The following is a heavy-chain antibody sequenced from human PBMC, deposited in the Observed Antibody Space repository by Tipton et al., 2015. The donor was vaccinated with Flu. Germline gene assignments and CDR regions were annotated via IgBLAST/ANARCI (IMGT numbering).Heavy chain of an antibody. CDR2: IVRSGTST. D-gene: IGHD3-10*01. CDR3: ARAVGGSGSY. CDR1: GITFSSYA. J-gene: IGHJ4*02. Sequence: LRLSCTASGITFSSYAMSWVRQAPGKGLEWVSTIVRSGTSTYYADPVKGRFSISRDNSKNTLYLQMNNLRVEDTATYYCARAVGGSGSYWGQGTLVTVSS. V-gene: IGHV3-23*01.